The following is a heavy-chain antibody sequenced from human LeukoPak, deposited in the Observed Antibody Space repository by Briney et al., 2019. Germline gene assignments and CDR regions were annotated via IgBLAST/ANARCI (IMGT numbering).Heavy chain of an antibody. CDR1: GFTFSNAW. J-gene: IGHJ4*02. D-gene: IGHD3-3*01. Sequence: GGSLRLSCAASGFTFSNAWMSRVRQAPGKGLEWVGRIKSKTDGGTTDYAAPVKGRFTISRDDSKNTLYLQMNSLKTEDTAVYYCTTEGYDFWTGPYYFDYWGQGTLVTVSS. V-gene: IGHV3-15*01. CDR3: TTEGYDFWTGPYYFDY. CDR2: IKSKTDGGTT.